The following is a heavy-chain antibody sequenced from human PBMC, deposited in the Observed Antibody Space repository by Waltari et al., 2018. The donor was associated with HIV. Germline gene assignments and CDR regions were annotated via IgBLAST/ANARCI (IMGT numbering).Heavy chain of an antibody. Sequence: QVQLVQSRAEVKRPGASVKASRTTSGYTSTNYAVHWVRQAPGQRLESMGWINVGNSKTQYSQKFQGRLTITRDTSASVAYMELTRLKSEDTAVYFCAREGAGDIYYLEYWGQGTLVTVSS. J-gene: IGHJ4*02. CDR3: AREGAGDIYYLEY. V-gene: IGHV1-3*01. CDR1: GYTSTNYA. CDR2: INVGNSKT. D-gene: IGHD3-16*02.